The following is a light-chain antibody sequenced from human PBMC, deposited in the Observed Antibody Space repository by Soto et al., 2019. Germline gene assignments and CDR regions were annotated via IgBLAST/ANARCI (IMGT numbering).Light chain of an antibody. CDR1: SSNIGAGYD. CDR3: QSYDSSLSGWV. V-gene: IGLV1-40*01. Sequence: QPVLTQPPSVSGAPGQRVTISCTGSSSNIGAGYDVHWYQQLPGTAPKLLIYGNSNRPSGVPDRFSGSKSGTSASLAITGLQAEDEADYYRQSYDSSLSGWVFGGGTKLTVL. CDR2: GNS. J-gene: IGLJ3*02.